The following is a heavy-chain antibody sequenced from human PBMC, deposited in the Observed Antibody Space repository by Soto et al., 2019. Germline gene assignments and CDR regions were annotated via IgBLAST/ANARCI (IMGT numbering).Heavy chain of an antibody. D-gene: IGHD1-1*01. Sequence: QVQLQESGPGLVKPSQTLSLTCTVSGGSISSGGYYWSWIRQQPGNGLEGIGYIYYSGSTYYNPSLKRRVTISVDTSKNQFALKLSSVTAADTAVYYCAHHMIERHRRGGMDVWGQGTTVTVSS. CDR2: IYYSGST. CDR1: GGSISSGGYY. J-gene: IGHJ6*02. CDR3: AHHMIERHRRGGMDV. V-gene: IGHV4-31*03.